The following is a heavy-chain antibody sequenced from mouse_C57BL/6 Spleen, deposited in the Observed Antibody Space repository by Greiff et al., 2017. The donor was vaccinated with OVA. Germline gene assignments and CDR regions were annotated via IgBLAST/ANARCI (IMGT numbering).Heavy chain of an antibody. D-gene: IGHD1-1*01. Sequence: VQLQQPGAELVKPGASVKLSCKASGYTFTSYWMQWVKQRPGQGLEWIGEIDPSDSYTNYNQQFKGKATLTVDTSSSTAYMQLSSLTSEDSAVYYCARGYYGSGGDYWGQGTTLTVSS. J-gene: IGHJ2*01. CDR1: GYTFTSYW. CDR2: IDPSDSYT. CDR3: ARGYYGSGGDY. V-gene: IGHV1-50*01.